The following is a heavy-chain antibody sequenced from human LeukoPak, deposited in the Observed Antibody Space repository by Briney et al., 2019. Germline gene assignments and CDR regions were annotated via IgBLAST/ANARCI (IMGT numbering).Heavy chain of an antibody. CDR2: ICSSSSTI. V-gene: IGHV3-48*01. J-gene: IGHJ6*02. CDR3: ARDKGYYGSGSYPYGMDV. Sequence: GGSLRLSCAASGFTFSSYSMNWVRQAPGKGLEWVSYICSSSSTIYYADSVKGRFTISRDNAKNSLYLQMNSLRAEDTAVYYCARDKGYYGSGSYPYGMDVWGQGTTVTVSS. D-gene: IGHD3-10*01. CDR1: GFTFSSYS.